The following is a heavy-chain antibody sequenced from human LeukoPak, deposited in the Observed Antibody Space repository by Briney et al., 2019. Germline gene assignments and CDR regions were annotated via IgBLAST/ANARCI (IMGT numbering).Heavy chain of an antibody. D-gene: IGHD5/OR15-5a*01. CDR2: ISSSSSYI. CDR1: GFTFSSYS. V-gene: IGHV3-21*01. Sequence: GGSLRLSCAASGFTFSSYSMNWVRQAPGKGLEWVSSISSSSSYIYYADSVKGRFTISRDNAKNSLYLQMNSLRAEDTAVYYCARDLGTFYEASYYYCYYGMDVWGQGTTVTVSS. CDR3: ARDLGTFYEASYYYCYYGMDV. J-gene: IGHJ6*02.